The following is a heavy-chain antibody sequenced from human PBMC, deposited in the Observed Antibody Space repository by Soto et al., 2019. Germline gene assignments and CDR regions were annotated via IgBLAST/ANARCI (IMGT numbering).Heavy chain of an antibody. D-gene: IGHD6-19*01. CDR2: IYHSEST. CDR1: GGSISSRNFY. J-gene: IGHJ4*02. Sequence: PSETLSLTCTVSGGSISSRNFYWGWIRQPPGKGLEWIGSIYHSESTYYNPSLKSRVTISVDTSKNHFSLSLSSLTASDTAVYYCARGGEAVADYWGKGTLVTVS. CDR3: ARGGEAVADY. V-gene: IGHV4-39*02.